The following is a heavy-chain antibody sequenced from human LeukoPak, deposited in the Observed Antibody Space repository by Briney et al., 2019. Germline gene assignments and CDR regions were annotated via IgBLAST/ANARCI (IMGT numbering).Heavy chain of an antibody. Sequence: GESLKISCKGSGYSFTSYWIGWVRQMPGKDLEWMGIIYPGDSDTRYSPSFQGQVTISADKSISTAYLQWSSLKASDTAMYYCARRMVRGVIIGAFDIWGQGTMVTVSS. CDR3: ARRMVRGVIIGAFDI. CDR2: IYPGDSDT. D-gene: IGHD3-10*01. V-gene: IGHV5-51*01. CDR1: GYSFTSYW. J-gene: IGHJ3*02.